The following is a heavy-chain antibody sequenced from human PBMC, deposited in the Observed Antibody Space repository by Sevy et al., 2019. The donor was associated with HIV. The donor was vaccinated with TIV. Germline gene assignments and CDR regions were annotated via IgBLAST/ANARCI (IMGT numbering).Heavy chain of an antibody. V-gene: IGHV3-30*18. CDR3: AKESLRGTYIRRDFDH. CDR2: ISYDGSSQ. Sequence: GGSLRLSCSAFGFTFQTFGMHWVRQAPGKGPEWLAVISYDGSSQNYADSVKGRFTISRDNSKNLLFLQMNSLLPNDTAVYFCAKESLRGTYIRRDFDHWGQGTLVTVSS. J-gene: IGHJ4*02. D-gene: IGHD3-10*02. CDR1: GFTFQTFG.